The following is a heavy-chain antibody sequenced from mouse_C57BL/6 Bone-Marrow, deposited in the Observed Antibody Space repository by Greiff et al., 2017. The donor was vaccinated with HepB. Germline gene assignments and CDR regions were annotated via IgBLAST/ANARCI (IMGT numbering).Heavy chain of an antibody. CDR3: ARERTNWDYFDY. J-gene: IGHJ2*01. D-gene: IGHD4-1*01. V-gene: IGHV1-53*01. Sequence: QVQLQQPGTELVKPGASVKLSCKASGYTFTSYWMHWVKQRPGQGLEWIGNINPSNGGTNYNEKFKSKATLTVDKSSSTAYMQLSSLTSEASAVYYCARERTNWDYFDYWGQGTTLTVSS. CDR2: INPSNGGT. CDR1: GYTFTSYW.